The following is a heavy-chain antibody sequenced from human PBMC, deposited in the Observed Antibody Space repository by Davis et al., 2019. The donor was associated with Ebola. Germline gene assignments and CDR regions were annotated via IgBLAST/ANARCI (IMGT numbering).Heavy chain of an antibody. CDR2: ISDSSTTI. V-gene: IGHV3-48*02. J-gene: IGHJ5*02. CDR3: ARVHLWFGELLSNWFDP. D-gene: IGHD3-10*01. Sequence: GESLKISCAASGFTFSAYSMNWVRQAPGKGLEWVSYISDSSTTIYYADSVKGRFTISRDNAKNSLYLQMNSLRDEDTAVYYCARVHLWFGELLSNWFDPWGQGTLVTVSS. CDR1: GFTFSAYS.